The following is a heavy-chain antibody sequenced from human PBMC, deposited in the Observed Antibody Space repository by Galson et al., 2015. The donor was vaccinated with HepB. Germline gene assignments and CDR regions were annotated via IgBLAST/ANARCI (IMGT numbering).Heavy chain of an antibody. J-gene: IGHJ6*02. D-gene: IGHD4-17*01. Sequence: SLRLSCAASGFTFSTYALHWVRQAPGTGLEWVAVISNDGSNKYYADSVKGRFTISRDKSKNTLYLQMNNLRTEDTAVYYCARDQGYGDWYYFGMDVWGQGTTVTVSS. V-gene: IGHV3-30*04. CDR2: ISNDGSNK. CDR3: ARDQGYGDWYYFGMDV. CDR1: GFTFSTYA.